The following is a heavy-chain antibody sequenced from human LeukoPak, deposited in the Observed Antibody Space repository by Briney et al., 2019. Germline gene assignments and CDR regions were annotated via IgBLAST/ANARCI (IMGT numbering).Heavy chain of an antibody. CDR2: INHSGST. CDR3: ARPIRAAGSDAFDI. D-gene: IGHD6-19*01. J-gene: IGHJ3*02. Sequence: SETLSLTCAVYGGSFSGYYWSWIRQPPGKGLEWIGEINHSGSTNYDPSLKSRVTISVDTSKNQFSLKLSSVTAADTAVYYCARPIRAAGSDAFDIWGQGTMVTVSS. CDR1: GGSFSGYY. V-gene: IGHV4-34*01.